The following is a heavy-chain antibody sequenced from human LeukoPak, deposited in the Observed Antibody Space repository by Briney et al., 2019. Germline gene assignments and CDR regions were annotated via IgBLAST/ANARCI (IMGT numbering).Heavy chain of an antibody. Sequence: PSETLSLTCTVSGGSISSYYWGWIRQPAGKGLEWIGRIYTSGSTNYNPSLKSRVTMSVDTSKNQFSLKLSPVTAADTAVYYCARGGYTQPNWFDPWGQGTLVTVSS. CDR1: GGSISSYY. CDR3: ARGGYTQPNWFDP. V-gene: IGHV4-4*07. D-gene: IGHD5-24*01. J-gene: IGHJ5*02. CDR2: IYTSGST.